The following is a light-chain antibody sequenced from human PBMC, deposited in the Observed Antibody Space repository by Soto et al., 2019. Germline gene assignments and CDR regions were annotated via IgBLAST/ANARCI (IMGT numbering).Light chain of an antibody. Sequence: IGVTQWAATLSVSPGESATLSCRASQRLXDNLDWYQKKPGQAPRPLIYXASSRATGVPGRFSASGCGTEFTLTISSLQSEDVAVYCCQQYNYWLSVGQGTRLEIK. V-gene: IGKV3-15*01. CDR3: QQYNYWLS. J-gene: IGKJ5*01. CDR2: XAS. CDR1: QRLXDN.